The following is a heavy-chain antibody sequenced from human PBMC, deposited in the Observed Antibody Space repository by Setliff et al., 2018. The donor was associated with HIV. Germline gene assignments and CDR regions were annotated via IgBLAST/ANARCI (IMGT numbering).Heavy chain of an antibody. D-gene: IGHD2-21*01. CDR1: GGSISTGGYY. CDR2: IYNSGGT. V-gene: IGHV4-31*03. J-gene: IGHJ4*02. Sequence: KSSETLSLTCTVSGGSISTGGYYWSWIRQHPGKGLEWIGYIYNSGGTYYNPSLKSRITVSIDTSKNQFSLKLNSVTAADTAVYFCARASRWGSIPFDYWGQGTLVTVSS. CDR3: ARASRWGSIPFDY.